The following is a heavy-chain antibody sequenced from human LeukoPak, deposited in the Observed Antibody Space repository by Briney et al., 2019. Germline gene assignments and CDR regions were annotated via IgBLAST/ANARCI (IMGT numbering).Heavy chain of an antibody. CDR2: INWNGGST. Sequence: GGSLRLSCAASGFTFSDYYMSWVRQAPGKGLEWVSGINWNGGSTGYADSVKGRFTISRDNAKNSLYLQMNSLRAEDTALYYCARDHLRGYVDYWGQGTLVTVSS. J-gene: IGHJ4*02. CDR3: ARDHLRGYVDY. V-gene: IGHV3-20*04. D-gene: IGHD5-12*01. CDR1: GFTFSDYY.